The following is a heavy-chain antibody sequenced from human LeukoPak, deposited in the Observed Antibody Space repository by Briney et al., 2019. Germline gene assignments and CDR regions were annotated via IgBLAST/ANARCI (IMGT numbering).Heavy chain of an antibody. V-gene: IGHV3-48*02. CDR3: ASLDYAGEPSCFDP. Sequence: KPGGSLRLSCAASGFTFSSYSMNWVRQAPGKGLEWVSYISSSSSTIYYADSVKGRFTISRDNAKNSLYLQMNSLRDEDTAVYYCASLDYAGEPSCFDPWGQGTLVTVSS. CDR1: GFTFSSYS. J-gene: IGHJ5*02. D-gene: IGHD4-17*01. CDR2: ISSSSSTI.